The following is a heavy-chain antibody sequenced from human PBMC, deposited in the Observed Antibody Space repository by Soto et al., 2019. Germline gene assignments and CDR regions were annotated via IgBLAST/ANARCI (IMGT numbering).Heavy chain of an antibody. J-gene: IGHJ5*02. Sequence: GGSLSLCCAASGFPFSTACMSWVRPAPGKGLEWVGRIKSKTDGGTTDYAAPVKGRFTISRDDSKNTLYLQMNSLKTEDTAVYYCTTDDRLHYYDSRNPFDPWGQGTLVTV. V-gene: IGHV3-15*01. CDR2: IKSKTDGGTT. CDR1: GFPFSTAC. D-gene: IGHD3-22*01. CDR3: TTDDRLHYYDSRNPFDP.